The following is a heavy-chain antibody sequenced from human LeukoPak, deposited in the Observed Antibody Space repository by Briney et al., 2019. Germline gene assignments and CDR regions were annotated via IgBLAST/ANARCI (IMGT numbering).Heavy chain of an antibody. CDR2: ITSSSSTI. CDR1: GFTLSTYS. Sequence: PGGSLRLSCTASGFTLSTYSMNWVRQAPGKGLEWVALITSSSSTIYYADSVKGRFTISRDNAKNSLYLQMNSLRAEDTAVYYCARALLAYCGGDCYNGFDPWGQGTLVTVSS. CDR3: ARALLAYCGGDCYNGFDP. V-gene: IGHV3-48*01. D-gene: IGHD2-21*02. J-gene: IGHJ5*02.